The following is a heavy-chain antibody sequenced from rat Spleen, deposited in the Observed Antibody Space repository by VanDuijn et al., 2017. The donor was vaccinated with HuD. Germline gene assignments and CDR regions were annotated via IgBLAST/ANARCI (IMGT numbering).Heavy chain of an antibody. Sequence: QVQLKESGPGLVQPSQTLSLTCTVSGFSLTGNNVHWVRQPPGKGLEWMGRMRYDGDTYYNSALKSRLSISRDTSKNQVFLKMNSLQTDDTAIYYCTREDVYYASGPMDAWGQGASVTVSS. CDR2: MRYDGDT. J-gene: IGHJ4*01. CDR3: TREDVYYASGPMDA. CDR1: GFSLTGNN. V-gene: IGHV2S30*01. D-gene: IGHD1-6*01.